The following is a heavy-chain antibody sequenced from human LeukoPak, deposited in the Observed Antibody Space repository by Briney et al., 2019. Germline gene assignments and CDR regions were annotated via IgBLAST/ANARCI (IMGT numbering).Heavy chain of an antibody. J-gene: IGHJ6*02. V-gene: IGHV4-34*01. CDR1: GGSFSGYY. D-gene: IGHD4-11*01. CDR3: ARGRTTVTNAQSHYYYYGMDV. Sequence: FKPSETLSLTCAVYGGSFSGYYWSWIRQPPGKGLEWIGEINHSESTNYNPSLKSRVTISVDTSKNQFSLKLSSVTAADTAVYYCARGRTTVTNAQSHYYYYGMDVWGQGTTVTVSS. CDR2: INHSEST.